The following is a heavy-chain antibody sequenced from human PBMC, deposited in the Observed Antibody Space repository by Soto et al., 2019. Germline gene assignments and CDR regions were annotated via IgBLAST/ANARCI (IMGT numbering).Heavy chain of an antibody. CDR3: ARGPERSSNPPVKVRGGDSKGGFYYYYGMDV. V-gene: IGHV4-34*01. D-gene: IGHD2-21*02. CDR1: GGSFSGYY. J-gene: IGHJ6*02. Sequence: SETLSLTCAVYGGSFSGYYWSWIRQPPGKGLEWIGEINHSGSTNYNPSLKSRVTISVDTSKNQFSLKLSSVTAADTAVYYCARGPERSSNPPVKVRGGDSKGGFYYYYGMDVWGQGTTVTVSS. CDR2: INHSGST.